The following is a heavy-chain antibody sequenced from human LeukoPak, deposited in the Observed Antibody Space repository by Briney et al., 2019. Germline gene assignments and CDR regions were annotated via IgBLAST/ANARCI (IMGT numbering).Heavy chain of an antibody. CDR1: GFTFSSYW. J-gene: IGHJ4*02. CDR2: TDSDGSST. V-gene: IGHV3-74*01. D-gene: IGHD3-22*01. CDR3: ARGRYSGYYDSRSYGLGDY. Sequence: GGSLRLSCAASGFTFSSYWMHWVRQAPGKGLVWVSRTDSDGSSTNSADSVKGRFTISRDNAKNTLYLQMNSLRAEDTAVYYCARGRYSGYYDSRSYGLGDYWGQGTLVTVSS.